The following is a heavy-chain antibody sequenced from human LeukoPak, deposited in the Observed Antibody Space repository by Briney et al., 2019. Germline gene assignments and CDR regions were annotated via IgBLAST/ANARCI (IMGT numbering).Heavy chain of an antibody. Sequence: GGSLRLSCAASGFTFDDYGMSWVRQAPGKGLEWVSGINWNGGSTGYADSVKGRFTISRDNAKNSLYLEMNSLRAEDTALYYCAKDDSSSSWAGYFDYWGQGTLVTVSS. V-gene: IGHV3-20*04. J-gene: IGHJ4*02. CDR1: GFTFDDYG. D-gene: IGHD6-6*01. CDR3: AKDDSSSSWAGYFDY. CDR2: INWNGGST.